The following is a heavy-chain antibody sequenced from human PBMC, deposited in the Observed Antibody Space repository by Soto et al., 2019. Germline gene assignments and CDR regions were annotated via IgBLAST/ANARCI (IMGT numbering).Heavy chain of an antibody. J-gene: IGHJ3*02. V-gene: IGHV4-34*01. CDR1: GGFVSSGSYY. CDR2: MSHSGGT. Sequence: QVQLQQWGAGLLKPSETLSLTCAVYGGFVSSGSYYWSWIRQPPGKGLEWIGEMSHSGGTHFNPSLKSRVTISVDTSKNQFSLKMGSVTAADTALYYCARVERGTATAVVDAFDIWAPGTMVTVSS. CDR3: ARVERGTATAVVDAFDI. D-gene: IGHD2-21*02.